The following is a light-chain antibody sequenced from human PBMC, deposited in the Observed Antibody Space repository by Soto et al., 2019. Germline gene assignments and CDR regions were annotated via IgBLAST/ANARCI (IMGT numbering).Light chain of an antibody. CDR3: AAWDDSLSGLV. J-gene: IGLJ3*02. CDR2: SDH. Sequence: QSVLTQPPSASGTPGQRVTISCSGGSSNIGTNYVYWYQQFPGAAPKLLVYSDHQRPSGVPDRFSGSKSGTSGSLAISGLRAEDEADYYCAAWDDSLSGLVFGGGTKLTVL. CDR1: SSNIGTNY. V-gene: IGLV1-47*02.